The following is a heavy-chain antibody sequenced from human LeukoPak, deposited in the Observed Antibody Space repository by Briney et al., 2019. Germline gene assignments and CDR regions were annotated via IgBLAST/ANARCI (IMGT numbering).Heavy chain of an antibody. D-gene: IGHD3-3*01. V-gene: IGHV3-21*01. CDR2: ISSSSSYI. Sequence: GGSLRLSCAASGFTFSSYSMNWVRQAPGKGLEWVSSISSSSSYIYYADSVKGRFTISRDNAKNSLYLQMNSLRAEDTAVYYCARVGGDFWSGYHFDYWGQGTLVTVSS. CDR3: ARVGGDFWSGYHFDY. J-gene: IGHJ4*02. CDR1: GFTFSSYS.